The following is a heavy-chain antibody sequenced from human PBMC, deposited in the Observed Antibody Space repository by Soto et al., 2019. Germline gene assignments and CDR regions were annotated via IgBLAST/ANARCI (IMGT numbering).Heavy chain of an antibody. V-gene: IGHV4-31*03. CDR1: GGSISSGGYY. CDR3: ARAKKGIAAAENWFDP. J-gene: IGHJ5*02. D-gene: IGHD6-13*01. Sequence: QVQLQESGPGLVKPSQTLSLTCTVSGGSISSGGYYWSWIRQHPGKGLEWIGYIYYSGSTYYNPSLKSRGTISVDTSKNQFSLKLSSVTAADTAVYYCARAKKGIAAAENWFDPWGQGTLVTVSS. CDR2: IYYSGST.